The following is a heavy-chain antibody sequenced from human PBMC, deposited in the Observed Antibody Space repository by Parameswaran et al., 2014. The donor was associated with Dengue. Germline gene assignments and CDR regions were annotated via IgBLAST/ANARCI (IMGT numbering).Heavy chain of an antibody. CDR3: ARGDEKWTFDI. Sequence: VRQAPGKGLEWVAVIWYDGSNKYYADSVKGRFTISRDNSKNTLYLQMSSLRAEDTAVYYCARGDEKWTFDIWGQGTMVTVSS. D-gene: IGHD1-26*01. CDR2: IWYDGSNK. V-gene: IGHV3-33*01. J-gene: IGHJ3*02.